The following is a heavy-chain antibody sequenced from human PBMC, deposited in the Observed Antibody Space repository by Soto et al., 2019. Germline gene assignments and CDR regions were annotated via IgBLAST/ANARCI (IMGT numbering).Heavy chain of an antibody. D-gene: IGHD6-19*01. CDR3: ARDMYSSDYFVKWFEP. CDR1: GFSFSSYA. Sequence: QVRLVESGGGVVQPGRSLRLSCTASGFSFSSYAMYWFRQPPGKGLEWVAVISHEGINKHYADSVKGRVTVSRDNSNPSLDLQLNSLRGEDTAMYYCARDMYSSDYFVKWFEPWGQGTLVTVSS. V-gene: IGHV3-30-3*01. CDR2: ISHEGINK. J-gene: IGHJ5*02.